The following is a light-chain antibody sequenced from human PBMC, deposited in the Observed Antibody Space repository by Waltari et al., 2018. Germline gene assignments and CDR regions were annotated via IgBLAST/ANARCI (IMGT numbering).Light chain of an antibody. Sequence: DIVLTQSPAILSLSPWERASLSCRASQRVTNYLAWYQQKPGQAPRLLIYDTYNRATGIPARFSGSGFGTDFTLTISSLEPEYFAVYYCQQRRDWPLTFGGGTKVEIK. CDR3: QQRRDWPLT. CDR1: QRVTNY. J-gene: IGKJ4*01. CDR2: DTY. V-gene: IGKV3-11*01.